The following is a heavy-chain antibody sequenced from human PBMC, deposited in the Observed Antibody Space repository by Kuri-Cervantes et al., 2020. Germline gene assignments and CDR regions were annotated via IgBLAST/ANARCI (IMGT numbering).Heavy chain of an antibody. CDR2: ISYDGSNK. CDR1: GLTFSSYA. CDR3: ARVVTIFGVVIRGWFDP. J-gene: IGHJ5*02. V-gene: IGHV3-30-3*01. Sequence: GGSLRLSCAASGLTFSSYAMHWVRQAPGKGLEWVAVISYDGSNKYYADSVKGRFTISRDNSKNTLYLQMNSLRAEDTAVYYCARVVTIFGVVIRGWFDPWGQGTLVTVSS. D-gene: IGHD3-3*01.